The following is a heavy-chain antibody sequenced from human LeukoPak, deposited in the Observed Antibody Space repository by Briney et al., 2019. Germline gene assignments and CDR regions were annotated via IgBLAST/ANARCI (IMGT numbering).Heavy chain of an antibody. D-gene: IGHD3-10*01. CDR1: GGSISSYY. J-gene: IGHJ5*02. V-gene: IGHV4-59*01. CDR3: ARGQLWFGELSYNWFDP. CDR2: IYYSGST. Sequence: SETLSLTCTVSGGSISSYYWSWVRQPPGKGLEWIGYIYYSGSTNYNPSLKSRVTISVDTSKNQFSLKLSSVTAADTAVYYCARGQLWFGELSYNWFDPWGQGTLVTVSS.